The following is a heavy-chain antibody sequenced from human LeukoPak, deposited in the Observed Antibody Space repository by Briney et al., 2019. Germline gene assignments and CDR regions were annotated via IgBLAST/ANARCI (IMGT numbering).Heavy chain of an antibody. V-gene: IGHV3-23*01. D-gene: IGHD4-17*01. CDR2: ISGSGGST. J-gene: IGHJ4*02. CDR3: AKESSGYDYGDYGNY. CDR1: GFTFSSYA. Sequence: GGSLRLSCAASGFTFSSYAMSWVRQAPGKGLEWVSSISGSGGSTYYADSVKGRFTISRDNSKNTLYLQMNSLRAEDTAVYYCAKESSGYDYGDYGNYWGQGTLVTVSS.